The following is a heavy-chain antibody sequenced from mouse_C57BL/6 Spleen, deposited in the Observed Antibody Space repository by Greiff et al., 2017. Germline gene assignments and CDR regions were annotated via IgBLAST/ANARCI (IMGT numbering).Heavy chain of an antibody. CDR1: GFNIKDDY. Sequence: VQLQQSGAELVRPGASVKLSCTASGFNIKDDYMHWVKQRPEQGLEWIGWIDPENGDTEYASKFQGKATITADTSSNTAYLQLSSLTSEDTAVYYCHITTVVAHYFDYWGQGTTLTVSS. J-gene: IGHJ2*01. CDR3: HITTVVAHYFDY. CDR2: IDPENGDT. D-gene: IGHD1-1*01. V-gene: IGHV14-4*01.